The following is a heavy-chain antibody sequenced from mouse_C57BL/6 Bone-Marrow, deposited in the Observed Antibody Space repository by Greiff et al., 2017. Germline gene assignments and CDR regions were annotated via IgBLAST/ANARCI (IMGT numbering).Heavy chain of an antibody. CDR2: INPNNGGT. V-gene: IGHV1-26*01. D-gene: IGHD2-3*01. Sequence: VQLQQSGPELVKPGASVKISCKASGYTFTDYYMNWVKQSHGKSLEWIGDINPNNGGTSYNQKFKGKATLTVDTSSSTAYMELRSLTSEDSAVYYCARSRWLLNYWGQGTTLTVSS. CDR3: ARSRWLLNY. CDR1: GYTFTDYY. J-gene: IGHJ2*01.